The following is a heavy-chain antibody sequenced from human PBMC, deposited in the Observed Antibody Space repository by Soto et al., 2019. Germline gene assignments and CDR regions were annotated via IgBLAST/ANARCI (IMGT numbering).Heavy chain of an antibody. V-gene: IGHV4-34*01. CDR2: INHSGST. Sequence: SETLSLTCAVYGGSFSGYYWSWIRQPPGKGLEWIGEINHSGSTNYNPSLKSRVTISVDTSKNQFSLKLSSVTAADTAVYYCARGKRAVAGKQHYYGMDVWGQGTTVTVSS. CDR1: GGSFSGYY. J-gene: IGHJ6*02. D-gene: IGHD6-19*01. CDR3: ARGKRAVAGKQHYYGMDV.